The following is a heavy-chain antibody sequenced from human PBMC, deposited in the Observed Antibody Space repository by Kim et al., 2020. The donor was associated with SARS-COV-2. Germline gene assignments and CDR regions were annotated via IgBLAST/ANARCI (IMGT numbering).Heavy chain of an antibody. Sequence: SDSLKGRFTISRDNSKNTLYLQMNSLRAEDTAVYYCASSSVVVISAFDIWGQGTMVTVSS. D-gene: IGHD3-22*01. J-gene: IGHJ3*02. CDR3: ASSSVVVISAFDI. V-gene: IGHV3-53*01.